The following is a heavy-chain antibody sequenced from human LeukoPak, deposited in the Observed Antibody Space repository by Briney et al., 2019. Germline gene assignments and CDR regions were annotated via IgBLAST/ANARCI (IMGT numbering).Heavy chain of an antibody. D-gene: IGHD6-19*01. CDR1: GGSISSYY. CDR2: IYNSGST. J-gene: IGHJ6*02. CDR3: AREQSDYYGMDV. Sequence: PSETLSLTCTVSGGSISSYYWSWIRQPPGKGLEWIGYIYNSGSTNYNPSLKSRVTISVDTSKNQFSLQLSSVTAADTAVYYCAREQSDYYGMDVWGQGTTVTVSS. V-gene: IGHV4-59*01.